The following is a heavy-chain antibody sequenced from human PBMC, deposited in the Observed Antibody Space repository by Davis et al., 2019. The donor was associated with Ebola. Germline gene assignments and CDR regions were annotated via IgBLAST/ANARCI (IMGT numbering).Heavy chain of an antibody. Sequence: PGGSLRLSCKDSGNTFNSHWIGWVRQLPGKGLEWMGVIFTGDSDTRYSPSFRGQVTISADNSIKTAFLQWSSLKASDTAMYYCARPATKKRGDAFDIWGQGTMVTVSS. D-gene: IGHD1-1*01. V-gene: IGHV5-51*01. CDR2: IFTGDSDT. CDR3: ARPATKKRGDAFDI. CDR1: GNTFNSHW. J-gene: IGHJ3*02.